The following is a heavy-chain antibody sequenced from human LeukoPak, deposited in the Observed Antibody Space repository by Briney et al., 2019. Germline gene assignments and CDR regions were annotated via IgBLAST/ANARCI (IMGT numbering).Heavy chain of an antibody. V-gene: IGHV1-2*02. CDR3: AGHSGSYYPSGFDY. D-gene: IGHD3-10*01. CDR2: INPNSGGT. J-gene: IGHJ4*02. Sequence: ASVTVSCMASGYTFTGYYMHWVRQAPGQGLEWMGWINPNSGGTNYAQKFQGRVTMTRDTSISTAYMELSRLRSEDTAVYYCAGHSGSYYPSGFDYWGQGTLVTVSS. CDR1: GYTFTGYY.